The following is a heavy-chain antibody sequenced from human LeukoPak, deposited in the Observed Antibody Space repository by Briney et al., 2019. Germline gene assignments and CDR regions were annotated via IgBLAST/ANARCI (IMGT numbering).Heavy chain of an antibody. Sequence: GGSLRLSCAASGFTFSSYGMSWARQAPGKGLEWVSAISGSGGSTYYADSVKGRFTISRDNSKKTVYLRMNGLRAEDTAIYYCALGANYFDYWGQGTLVTVSS. CDR3: ALGANYFDY. CDR2: ISGSGGST. CDR1: GFTFSSYG. V-gene: IGHV3-23*01. J-gene: IGHJ4*02.